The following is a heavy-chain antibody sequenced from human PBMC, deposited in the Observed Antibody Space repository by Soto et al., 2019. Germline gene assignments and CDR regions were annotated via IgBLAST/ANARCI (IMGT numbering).Heavy chain of an antibody. CDR1: GFTFSDYA. CDR3: AKGGRQWLVTSDFNY. CDR2: VSHDGRNT. Sequence: ESGGGVVQPGRSLRLSCAASGFTFSDYAMHWVRQAPGKGLEWVAVVSHDGRNTHYADSVNGRFTISRDSSKNTVSLETTSLRAEDTAVYYCAKGGRQWLVTSDFNYWGQGALVTVSS. J-gene: IGHJ4*02. V-gene: IGHV3-30*18. D-gene: IGHD6-19*01.